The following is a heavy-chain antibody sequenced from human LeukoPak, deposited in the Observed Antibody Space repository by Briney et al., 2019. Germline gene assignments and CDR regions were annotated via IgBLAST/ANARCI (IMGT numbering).Heavy chain of an antibody. J-gene: IGHJ4*02. V-gene: IGHV3-73*01. Sequence: PGGSLRLSCAASGFTFIGSAMHWVRQASGKGLEWVGRIRSKANSYATAYAASVKGRFTISRDDSKNTAYLQMNSLKTEDTAVYYCTRTVTTVGRYDYWGQGTLVTVSS. CDR3: TRTVTTVGRYDY. CDR2: IRSKANSYAT. D-gene: IGHD4-23*01. CDR1: GFTFIGSA.